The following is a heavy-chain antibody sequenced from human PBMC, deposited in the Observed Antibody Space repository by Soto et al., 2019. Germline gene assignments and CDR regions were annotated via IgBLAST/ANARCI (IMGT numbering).Heavy chain of an antibody. CDR1: GFTVSSNY. CDR3: ARDRRITMVRGVITSYYYYGMDV. J-gene: IGHJ6*02. D-gene: IGHD3-10*01. CDR2: IYSGGST. Sequence: GGSLRLSCAASGFTVSSNYVSWVRQAPGKGLEWVSVIYSGGSTYYADSVKGRFTISRDNSKNTLYLQMNSLRAEDTAVYYCARDRRITMVRGVITSYYYYGMDVWGQGTTVTVSS. V-gene: IGHV3-53*01.